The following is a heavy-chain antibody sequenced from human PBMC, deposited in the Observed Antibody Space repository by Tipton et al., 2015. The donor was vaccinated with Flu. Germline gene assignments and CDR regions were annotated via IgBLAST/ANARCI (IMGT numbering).Heavy chain of an antibody. V-gene: IGHV4-61*02. CDR1: GASLSSGYSY. D-gene: IGHD6-19*01. Sequence: TLSLTCSVSGASLSSGYSYWSWVRQPAGKGLEWIGRIYMGGRTNYNPSLKSRVTMSVDLFKNQISLRLSSVTAADTAVYYCARERRGGWPFYDAFDFWGQGTTVTVSS. CDR2: IYMGGRT. CDR3: ARERRGGWPFYDAFDF. J-gene: IGHJ3*01.